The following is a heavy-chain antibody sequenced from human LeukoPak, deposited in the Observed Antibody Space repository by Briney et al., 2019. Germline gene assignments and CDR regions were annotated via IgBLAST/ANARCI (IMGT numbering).Heavy chain of an antibody. Sequence: SETLSLTCTVSGGSISSSSYYWGWIRQPPGKGLEWIGSIYYSGSTYYNPSLKSRVTISVDTSKNQFSLKLSSVTAADTAVYYCARHLPIAAAGKEPGAYYYYGMDVWGQGTTVTVSS. CDR1: GGSISSSSYY. CDR3: ARHLPIAAAGKEPGAYYYYGMDV. D-gene: IGHD6-13*01. J-gene: IGHJ6*02. CDR2: IYYSGST. V-gene: IGHV4-39*01.